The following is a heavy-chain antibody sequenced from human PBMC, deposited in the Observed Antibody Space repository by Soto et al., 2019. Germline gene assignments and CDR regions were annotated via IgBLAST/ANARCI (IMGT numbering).Heavy chain of an antibody. V-gene: IGHV3-30-3*01. CDR3: ARGTYYNDSSGLGGSFDP. Sequence: GGSLRLSCAASGVTFSSYAMPWVRKATGKRLEWVAVISYDGSNKYYADSVTGRFTISRYYSKNTLYLQMNSLRAEDTAVYYCARGTYYNDSSGLGGSFDPWGQGTLVTVSS. D-gene: IGHD3-22*01. J-gene: IGHJ5*02. CDR1: GVTFSSYA. CDR2: ISYDGSNK.